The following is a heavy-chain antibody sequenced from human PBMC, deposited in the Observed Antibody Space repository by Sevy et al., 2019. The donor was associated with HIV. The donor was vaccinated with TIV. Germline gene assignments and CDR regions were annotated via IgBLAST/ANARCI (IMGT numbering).Heavy chain of an antibody. CDR1: GFIFSSYS. V-gene: IGHV3-48*02. CDR3: AIDPRDGGDY. J-gene: IGHJ4*02. CDR2: ISTGSTTR. Sequence: GGSLRLSCAASGFIFSSYSMNWVRQAPGKGLEWISYISTGSTTRYYADSVKGHFTVSRDNARSSLFLKMNSLRDEDTAVYYCAIDPRDGGDYWGQGTLVTVSS. D-gene: IGHD3-16*01.